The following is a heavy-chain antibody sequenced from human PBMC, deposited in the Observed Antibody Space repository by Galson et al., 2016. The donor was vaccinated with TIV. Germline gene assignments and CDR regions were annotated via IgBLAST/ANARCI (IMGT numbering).Heavy chain of an antibody. V-gene: IGHV4-38-2*02. CDR1: GYSIKSGYF. CDR2: IYESGTT. D-gene: IGHD4-17*01. Sequence: LSLTCAVSGYSIKSGYFWGWIRQPPGKGLQWIGSIYESGTTYSNPSLKSRLTMSIDSSKNEFPLKLSSVTATDTAVYFCMREGSTVTMHHYFGMDVWGQGTTVTVSS. J-gene: IGHJ6*02. CDR3: MREGSTVTMHHYFGMDV.